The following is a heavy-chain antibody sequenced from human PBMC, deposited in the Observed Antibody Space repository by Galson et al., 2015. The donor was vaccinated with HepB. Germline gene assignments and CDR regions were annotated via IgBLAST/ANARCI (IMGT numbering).Heavy chain of an antibody. D-gene: IGHD6-19*01. CDR3: AKEYSSSYWFYLFLDY. CDR2: IRSSGDAT. Sequence: SLRLSCAASGFTFSNYAMTWVRQAPGKGLEWVSTIRSSGDATYYADSVQGRFTTSRDNSRNTLYLQMDSLRAEDTAVYYCAKEYSSSYWFYLFLDYWGQGTLVTVSS. V-gene: IGHV3-23*01. CDR1: GFTFSNYA. J-gene: IGHJ4*02.